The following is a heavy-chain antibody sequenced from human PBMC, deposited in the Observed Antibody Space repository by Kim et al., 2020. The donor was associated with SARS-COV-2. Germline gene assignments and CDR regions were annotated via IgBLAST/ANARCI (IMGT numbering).Heavy chain of an antibody. Sequence: ASVKVSCKASGYTFTSYGISWVRQAPGQGLEWMGWISAYNGNTKYGQKLQGRVTMTTDTSTSTASMELRSLRSDDTAMYYCASISGYSYGSFDYWGQGTLVTVSS. V-gene: IGHV1-18*01. CDR3: ASISGYSYGSFDY. CDR1: GYTFTSYG. J-gene: IGHJ4*02. CDR2: ISAYNGNT. D-gene: IGHD5-18*01.